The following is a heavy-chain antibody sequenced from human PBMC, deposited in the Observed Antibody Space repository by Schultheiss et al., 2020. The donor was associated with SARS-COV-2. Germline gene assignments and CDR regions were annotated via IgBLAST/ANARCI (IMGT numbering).Heavy chain of an antibody. CDR1: GFTVSAYW. CDR3: AREGVYYGDGNREEGYYYYGMDV. D-gene: IGHD4-17*01. V-gene: IGHV3-74*01. J-gene: IGHJ6*02. Sequence: GGSLRLSCAASGFTVSAYWMHWVRQAPGKGLMWVSRISSDGSSTIYADSVKGRFTISRDNAKNSLYLQMNSLRAEDTAVYYCAREGVYYGDGNREEGYYYYGMDVWGQGTTVTVSS. CDR2: ISSDGSST.